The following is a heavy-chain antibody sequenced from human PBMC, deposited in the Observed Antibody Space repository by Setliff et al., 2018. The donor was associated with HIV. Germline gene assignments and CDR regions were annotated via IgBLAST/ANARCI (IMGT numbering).Heavy chain of an antibody. V-gene: IGHV1-58*02. J-gene: IGHJ1*01. CDR2: IVVGSGST. CDR1: GFTFTSSA. D-gene: IGHD1-26*01. Sequence: GASVKVSCKASGFTFTSSAMQWVRQARGQRLEWIGWIVVGSGSTNYAQKFQGRVTMTRDTSTSTVYMELSSLRSEDTAVYYCARDHMSVGAWVGATSRGLFQHWGQGTLVTVSS. CDR3: ARDHMSVGAWVGATSRGLFQH.